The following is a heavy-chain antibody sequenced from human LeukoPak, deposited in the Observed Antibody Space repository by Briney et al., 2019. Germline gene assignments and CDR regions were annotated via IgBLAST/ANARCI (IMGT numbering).Heavy chain of an antibody. J-gene: IGHJ4*02. CDR2: ISAYNGNT. V-gene: IGHV1-18*01. D-gene: IGHD5-18*01. Sequence: GASVKVSCKASGYTFTSYGISWVRQAPGQGLEWMGWISAYNGNTNYAQKLQGRVTMTTDTSTSTAYMELRSLRSDDTAVYYCARDLNVDTAMVCYYWSQGTLVTVSS. CDR3: ARDLNVDTAMVCYY. CDR1: GYTFTSYG.